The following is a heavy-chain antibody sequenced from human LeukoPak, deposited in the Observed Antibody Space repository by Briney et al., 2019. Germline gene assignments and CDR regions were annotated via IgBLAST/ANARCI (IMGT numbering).Heavy chain of an antibody. CDR1: GYSISSGYY. J-gene: IGHJ4*02. CDR3: ARGLGRWEFDY. CDR2: IYHSGST. V-gene: IGHV4-38-2*02. D-gene: IGHD1-26*01. Sequence: SETLSLTCTVSGYSISSGYYWGWIRQPPGKGLEWIGSIYHSGSTYYNPSLKSRVTISVDTSKNQFSLKLSSVTAADTAVYYCARGLGRWEFDYWGQGTLVTVSS.